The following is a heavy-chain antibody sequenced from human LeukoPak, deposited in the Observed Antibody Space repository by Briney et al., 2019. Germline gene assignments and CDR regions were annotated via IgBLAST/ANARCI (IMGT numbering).Heavy chain of an antibody. CDR1: GFTFSSYG. CDR2: ISYDGGNK. Sequence: GGSLRLSCAASGFTFSSYGMHWVRQAPGKGLEWVAVISYDGGNKYYADSVKGRFTISRDNSKNTLYLQMNSLRAEDTAVYYCARDRFGGSYYFDYWGQGTLVTVSS. J-gene: IGHJ4*02. V-gene: IGHV3-30*03. CDR3: ARDRFGGSYYFDY. D-gene: IGHD1-26*01.